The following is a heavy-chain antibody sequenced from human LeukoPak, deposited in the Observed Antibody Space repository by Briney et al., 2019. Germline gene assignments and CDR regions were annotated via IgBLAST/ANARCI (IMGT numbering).Heavy chain of an antibody. V-gene: IGHV4-34*01. D-gene: IGHD3-3*01. CDR1: GGSFSGYY. J-gene: IGHJ4*02. CDR2: INHSGST. Sequence: SETLSLTCAVYGGSFSGYYWSWIRQPPGKGLEWTGEINHSGSTNYNPSLKSRVTISVDTSKNQFSLKLSSVTAADTAVYYCAGNHYDFWSGYYIALDYWGQGTLVTVSS. CDR3: AGNHYDFWSGYYIALDY.